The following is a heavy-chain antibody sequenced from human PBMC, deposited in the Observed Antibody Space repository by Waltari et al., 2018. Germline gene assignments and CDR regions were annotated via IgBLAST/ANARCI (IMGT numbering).Heavy chain of an antibody. J-gene: IGHJ4*02. D-gene: IGHD3-3*01. Sequence: QVQLQQWGAGLLKPSETLSLTCAVYGGSFSGYYWSWIRQPPGKGLELVGEIHLCGSTNYNPSLKSRFTISVDTSKNQVSLKLGSVTAADTAVYYCARRHYDFWSGIGYFDYWGQGTLVTVSS. CDR2: IHLCGST. V-gene: IGHV4-34*01. CDR1: GGSFSGYY. CDR3: ARRHYDFWSGIGYFDY.